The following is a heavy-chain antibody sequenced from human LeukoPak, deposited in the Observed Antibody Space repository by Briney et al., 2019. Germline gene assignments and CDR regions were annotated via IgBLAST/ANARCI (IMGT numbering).Heavy chain of an antibody. CDR1: GGSISSYY. CDR2: ISSRGNT. V-gene: IGHV4-4*07. CDR3: ARDGGDGWFDP. D-gene: IGHD3-10*01. Sequence: SETLSLTCTVSGGSISSYYWNWIRQPAGQQLEWIGRISSRGNTNYNPSLKSRLTMSVDTSKNQFSLKLTSVTAADTAVYYCARDGGDGWFDPWGQGSLVTVSS. J-gene: IGHJ5*02.